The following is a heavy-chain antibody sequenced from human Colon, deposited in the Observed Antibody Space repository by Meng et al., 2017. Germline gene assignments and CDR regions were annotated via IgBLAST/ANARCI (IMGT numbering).Heavy chain of an antibody. CDR1: GDSVSSNTAA. CDR3: ARDHGYSYGLPLDY. D-gene: IGHD5-18*01. J-gene: IGHJ4*02. V-gene: IGHV6-1*01. CDR2: TYYRSKWYN. Sequence: VRLQQSAPGPVKPSQTRPPTCVISGDSVSSNTAAWNWIRQSPSRGLEWLGRTYYRSKWYNEYAVSVKSRMTFNADTSKNQVSLQVNSVTPEDTAVYYCARDHGYSYGLPLDYWGQGILVTVSS.